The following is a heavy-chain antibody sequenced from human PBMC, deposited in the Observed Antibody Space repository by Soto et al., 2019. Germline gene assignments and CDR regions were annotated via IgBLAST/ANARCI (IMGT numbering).Heavy chain of an antibody. J-gene: IGHJ5*02. D-gene: IGHD1-1*01. CDR2: ISYDGSNR. Sequence: QVHLVESGGGVVQPGRSLRLSCTASGFTFSSYGMHWVRQAPGKGLEWVAVISYDGSNRYYADSVKGRFTISRDNSKNTLYLQMNSLRVEDTAVYYCAAGKRYGKDNRFDPWGQGTLVTVSS. CDR1: GFTFSSYG. CDR3: AAGKRYGKDNRFDP. V-gene: IGHV3-30*03.